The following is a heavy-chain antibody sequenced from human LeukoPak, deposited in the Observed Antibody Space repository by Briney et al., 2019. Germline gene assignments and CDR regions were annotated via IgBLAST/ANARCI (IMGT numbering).Heavy chain of an antibody. Sequence: GGTLRLSCAASGFTFSSYGMSWVRQAPGKGLEWVSSISSSSSYIYYADSVKGRFTISRDNAKNSLYLQMNSLRAEDTAVYYCAPMVRVNYWGQGTLVTVSS. CDR1: GFTFSSYG. CDR2: ISSSSSYI. V-gene: IGHV3-21*01. J-gene: IGHJ4*02. CDR3: APMVRVNY. D-gene: IGHD3-10*01.